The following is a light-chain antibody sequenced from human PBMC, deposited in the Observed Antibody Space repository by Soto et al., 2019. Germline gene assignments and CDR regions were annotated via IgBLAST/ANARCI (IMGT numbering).Light chain of an antibody. CDR3: NSYTTSTTLVV. CDR2: DVT. J-gene: IGLJ2*01. V-gene: IGLV2-14*03. CDR1: SSDVGGHNY. Sequence: QSALTQPASVSGSPGQSITISCTGTSSDVGGHNYVSWYQQHPGKAPKLMIYDVTSRPSGVPDRFSGSKSGNTASLTISGLQAEDEADYFCNSYTTSTTLVVFGGGTKLTVL.